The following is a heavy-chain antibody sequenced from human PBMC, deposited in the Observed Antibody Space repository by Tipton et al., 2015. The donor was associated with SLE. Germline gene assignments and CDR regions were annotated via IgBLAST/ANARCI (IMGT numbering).Heavy chain of an antibody. Sequence: QSGAEVKKPGASVKVSCKASGYTFTSFDINWVRQATGQGLEWMGWMNPNSGNTAYAQKFQGRVTMTRDTSISTAYMELSSLRSEDTAVYYCARAPPQLGFDYWGQGTPVTVSS. CDR1: GYTFTSFD. J-gene: IGHJ4*02. CDR2: MNPNSGNT. V-gene: IGHV1-8*01. D-gene: IGHD5-24*01. CDR3: ARAPPQLGFDY.